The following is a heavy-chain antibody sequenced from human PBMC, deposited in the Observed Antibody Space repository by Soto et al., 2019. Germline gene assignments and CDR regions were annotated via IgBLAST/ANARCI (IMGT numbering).Heavy chain of an antibody. CDR2: ISYDGSYK. Sequence: QVQLVESGGGVVQPGRSLRLSCAASGFTFSSYGMHWVRQAPGKGLEWVAVISYDGSYKYYADSVQGRFTISRDNSKNTLYLQMDSLYTGDTAVYYCGKDLATIFGGDYWGQGTLVTVSS. D-gene: IGHD3-3*01. V-gene: IGHV3-30*18. J-gene: IGHJ4*02. CDR3: GKDLATIFGGDY. CDR1: GFTFSSYG.